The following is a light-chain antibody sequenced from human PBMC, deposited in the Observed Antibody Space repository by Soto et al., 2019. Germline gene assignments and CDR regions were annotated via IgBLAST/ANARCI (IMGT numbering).Light chain of an antibody. CDR2: EVS. Sequence: QSALTQPPSAYGSLGQSVTISCTGTSSDIGTYDYVSWYQHHPGRAPKLIIFEVSKRPLGVPDRFSGSKSGNTASLIVSGVQPDDEAEYHCTSYTGDDFTFVFGTGTKVTVL. CDR1: SSDIGTYDY. J-gene: IGLJ1*01. CDR3: TSYTGDDFTFV. V-gene: IGLV2-8*01.